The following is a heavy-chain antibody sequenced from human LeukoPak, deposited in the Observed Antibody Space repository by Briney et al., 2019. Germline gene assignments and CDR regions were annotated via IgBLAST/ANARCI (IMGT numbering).Heavy chain of an antibody. CDR3: AKFSGDYPYFDY. D-gene: IGHD4-17*01. CDR1: GFTFSSYA. CDR2: ISGSGGST. V-gene: IGHV3-23*01. J-gene: IGHJ4*02. Sequence: PGGSLRLSCAASGFTFSSYAMSWVRQAPGRGLEWVSAISGSGGSTYYADSVKGRFTISRGNSKNTLYLQMNSLRAEDTAVYYCAKFSGDYPYFDYWGQGTLVTVSS.